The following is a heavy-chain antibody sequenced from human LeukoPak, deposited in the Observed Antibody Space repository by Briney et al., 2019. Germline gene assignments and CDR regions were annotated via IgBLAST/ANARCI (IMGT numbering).Heavy chain of an antibody. J-gene: IGHJ6*03. CDR2: INHSGST. D-gene: IGHD6-13*01. Sequence: SETLSLTCAVYGGSFSGYYWSWIRQPPGEGLEWIGEINHSGSTNYNPSLKSRVTISVDTSKNQFSLKLSSVTAADTAVYYCARERQQLAGYYYYYYMDVWGKGTTVTVSS. CDR3: ARERQQLAGYYYYYYMDV. CDR1: GGSFSGYY. V-gene: IGHV4-34*01.